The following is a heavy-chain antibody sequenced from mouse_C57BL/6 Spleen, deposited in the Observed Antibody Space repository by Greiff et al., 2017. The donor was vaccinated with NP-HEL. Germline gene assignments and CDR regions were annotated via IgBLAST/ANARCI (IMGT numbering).Heavy chain of an antibody. CDR2: ISDGGSYT. J-gene: IGHJ1*03. Sequence: EVLLVESGGGLVKPGGSLKLSCAASGFTFSSYAMSWVRQTPEKRLEWVATISDGGSYTYYPDNVKGRFTISRDNAKNNLYLQMSHLKSEDTAMYYCATHNTTVVYWYFEGWGTGTTVTAAS. CDR3: ATHNTTVVYWYFEG. V-gene: IGHV5-4*01. CDR1: GFTFSSYA. D-gene: IGHD1-1*01.